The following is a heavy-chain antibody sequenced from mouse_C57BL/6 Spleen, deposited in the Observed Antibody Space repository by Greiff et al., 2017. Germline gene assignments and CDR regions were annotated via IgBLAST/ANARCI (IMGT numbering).Heavy chain of an antibody. V-gene: IGHV1-54*01. D-gene: IGHD3-2*02. CDR2: INPGSGGT. CDR1: GYAFTNYL. CDR3: ARKGTAQADY. Sequence: QVQLQQSGAELVRPGTSVKVSCKASGYAFTNYLIEWVKQRPGQGLEWIGVINPGSGGTNYNEKFKGKATLTADKSSSTADMQLSSLTSEDSAVYFCARKGTAQADYWGQGTTLTVSS. J-gene: IGHJ2*01.